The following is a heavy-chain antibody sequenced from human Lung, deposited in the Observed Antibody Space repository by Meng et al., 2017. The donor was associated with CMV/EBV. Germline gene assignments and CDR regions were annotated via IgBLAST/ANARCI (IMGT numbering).Heavy chain of an antibody. D-gene: IGHD6-19*01. V-gene: IGHV3-7*01. CDR3: ARVSGIAVAGTLGFGYYYYGMDV. Sequence: GGSXRLXXAASGFTFSSYWMSWVRQAPGKGLEWVANINQDGSEKYYVDSVKGRFTISRDNAKNSLYLQMNSLRAEDTAVYYCARVSGIAVAGTLGFGYYYYGMDVWXQGTTVTVSS. CDR1: GFTFSSYW. CDR2: INQDGSEK. J-gene: IGHJ6*02.